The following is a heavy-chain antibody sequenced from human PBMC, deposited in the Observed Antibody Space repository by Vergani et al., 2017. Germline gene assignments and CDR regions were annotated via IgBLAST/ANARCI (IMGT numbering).Heavy chain of an antibody. V-gene: IGHV4-59*01. CDR2: IYYSGRT. J-gene: IGHJ4*02. D-gene: IGHD3-3*01. Sequence: QVQLQESGPGLVKPSETLSLTCTVSGGSISSYYWCWFRQPPAKGLEWIGYIYYSGRTNYNHSLMSRATIPVDTPKNQLSLTLGSVTAADTAVYYCARGMTIVGVGCYFDYWGQGTLVTVSS. CDR1: GGSISSYY. CDR3: ARGMTIVGVGCYFDY.